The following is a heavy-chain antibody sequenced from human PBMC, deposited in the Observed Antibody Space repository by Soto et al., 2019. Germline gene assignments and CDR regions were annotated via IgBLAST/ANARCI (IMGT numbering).Heavy chain of an antibody. Sequence: GGSLRLSCAASGFTVSSNYMSWVRQAPGKGLEWVSVIYSGGSTYYADSVKGRFTISRDNSKNTLYLQMNSLRAEDTAVYYCAREPYCSGGSCSIYYYYMDVWGKGTTVTVSS. CDR1: GFTVSSNY. CDR3: AREPYCSGGSCSIYYYYMDV. V-gene: IGHV3-66*01. J-gene: IGHJ6*03. CDR2: IYSGGST. D-gene: IGHD2-15*01.